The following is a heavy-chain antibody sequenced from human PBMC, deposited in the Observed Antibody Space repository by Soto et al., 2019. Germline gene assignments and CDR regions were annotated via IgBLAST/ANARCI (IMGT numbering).Heavy chain of an antibody. CDR2: ISAYNGNT. CDR1: GYTFTSYG. Sequence: QVQLVQSGAEVKKPGASVKVSCKASGYTFTSYGISWVRQAPGQGLEWMGWISAYNGNTNYAQKLQGRVTMTTDTSTSTAYMELRSLRSDDTAVYYCARDPRQHSSGWYDSLCFDYWGQGTLVTVSS. CDR3: ARDPRQHSSGWYDSLCFDY. D-gene: IGHD6-19*01. V-gene: IGHV1-18*01. J-gene: IGHJ4*02.